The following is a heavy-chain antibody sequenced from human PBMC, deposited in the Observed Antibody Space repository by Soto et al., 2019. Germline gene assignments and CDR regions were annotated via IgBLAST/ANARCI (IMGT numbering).Heavy chain of an antibody. CDR1: GFTFSSYW. CDR2: IKQDGSEK. J-gene: IGHJ4*02. D-gene: IGHD5-18*01. CDR3: AREVDTAMVADYFDY. V-gene: IGHV3-7*05. Sequence: GGSLRLSCAASGFTFSSYWMSWVRQAPGKGLEWVANIKQDGSEKYYVDSVKGRFTISRDNAKNSLYLQMNSLRAEDTAVYYCAREVDTAMVADYFDYWGQGTLVTVSS.